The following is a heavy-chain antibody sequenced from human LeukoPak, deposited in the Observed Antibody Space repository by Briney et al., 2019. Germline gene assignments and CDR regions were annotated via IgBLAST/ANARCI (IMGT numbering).Heavy chain of an antibody. D-gene: IGHD2-15*01. Sequence: ASVKVSVKASGYTFINYFMHWVRHATGQRLEWMRLINPDGGQTTYARNFQGRVTMTRDTSTSTVYMEVSSLGSEDSAVYYCARERPTSCFFDYWGLGTLVTVSS. CDR3: ARERPTSCFFDY. J-gene: IGHJ4*02. CDR1: GYTFINYF. V-gene: IGHV1-46*01. CDR2: INPDGGQT.